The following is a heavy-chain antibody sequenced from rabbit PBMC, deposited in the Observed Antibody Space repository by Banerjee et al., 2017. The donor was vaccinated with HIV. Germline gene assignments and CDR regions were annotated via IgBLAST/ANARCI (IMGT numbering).Heavy chain of an antibody. V-gene: IGHV1S40*01. Sequence: QSLEESGGDLVKPGASLTLTCTASGFDFSSYHMCWVRQAPGKGLEWIACIWTGSGSTYYASWAKGRFTISKTSSTTVTLQMTSLTAADTATYFCARRSSGAYGLWGPGTLVTVS. CDR3: ARRSSGAYGL. D-gene: IGHD1-1*01. CDR1: GFDFSSYH. J-gene: IGHJ6*01. CDR2: IWTGSGST.